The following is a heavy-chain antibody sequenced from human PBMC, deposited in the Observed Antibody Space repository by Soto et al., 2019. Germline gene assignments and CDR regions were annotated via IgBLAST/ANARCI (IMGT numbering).Heavy chain of an antibody. CDR2: IIPIFGTA. J-gene: IGHJ5*02. CDR1: GGTFSSYA. Sequence: QVQLVQSGAEVKKPGSSVKVSCKASGGTFSSYAISWVRQAPGQGLEWMGGIIPIFGTANYAQKFQGRVTITADESTSTAYMELSSLRSEDTAVYYCARSYCSGGXXFHTNWFDPWGQGTLVTVSS. V-gene: IGHV1-69*12. CDR3: ARSYCSGGXXFHTNWFDP. D-gene: IGHD2-15*01.